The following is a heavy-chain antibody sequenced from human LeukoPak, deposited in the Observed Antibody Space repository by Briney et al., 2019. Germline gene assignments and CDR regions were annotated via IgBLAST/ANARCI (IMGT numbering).Heavy chain of an antibody. CDR1: GFTFSSHW. CDR2: IKQDGNKK. CDR3: ATPLDYYDSSGYHQGGD. V-gene: IGHV3-7*03. J-gene: IGHJ4*02. Sequence: GGSLRLSCAASGFTFSSHWMTWVRQAPGKGLEWVANIKQDGNKKNYVDSVKGRFTISRDNAKNSLYLQMNSLRAEDTAVYHCATPLDYYDSSGYHQGGDWGQGTLVTVSS. D-gene: IGHD3-22*01.